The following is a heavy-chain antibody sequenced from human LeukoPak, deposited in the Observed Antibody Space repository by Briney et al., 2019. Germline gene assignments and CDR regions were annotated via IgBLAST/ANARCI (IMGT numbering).Heavy chain of an antibody. CDR3: ARGRRDGYNLEYFDK. Sequence: MSSETLSLTCTVSGGSITSSSYYWGWLRQPPGKGLQWIGSFYYSGSTYYNPSLKSRVTIYVDTSKNQFSLKLSSVTAADTAVYYCARGRRDGYNLEYFDKWGQGTLVTVSS. CDR1: GGSITSSSYY. J-gene: IGHJ4*02. CDR2: FYYSGST. V-gene: IGHV4-39*01. D-gene: IGHD5-24*01.